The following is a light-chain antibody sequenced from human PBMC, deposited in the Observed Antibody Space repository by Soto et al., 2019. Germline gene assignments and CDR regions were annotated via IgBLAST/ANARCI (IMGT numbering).Light chain of an antibody. CDR2: GNS. V-gene: IGLV1-40*01. CDR3: QSYDTRRSGAV. CDR1: SSKIGAGYD. Sequence: QSVLPQPPSVSGAPGQRVTISCTGSSSKIGAGYDVHWYQQLPGTAPKVFIYGNSNRPSGVPDRFSGSKSGTSASLAITGLQDEDVADYYCQSYDTRRSGAVFCGGTKLTVL. J-gene: IGLJ2*01.